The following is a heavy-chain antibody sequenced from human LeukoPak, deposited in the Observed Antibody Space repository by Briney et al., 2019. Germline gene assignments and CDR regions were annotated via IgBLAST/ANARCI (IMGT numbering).Heavy chain of an antibody. CDR1: GYTFTGYY. Sequence: ASVKVSCKASGYTFTGYYMHWVRQAPGQGLEWMGWINPNSGGTNYAQKFQGRVTMTRDTSISTAYMELSSLRSEDTAVYYCARVTYDYVWGSYTYWGQGTLVTVSS. CDR2: INPNSGGT. D-gene: IGHD3-16*01. CDR3: ARVTYDYVWGSYTY. J-gene: IGHJ4*02. V-gene: IGHV1-2*02.